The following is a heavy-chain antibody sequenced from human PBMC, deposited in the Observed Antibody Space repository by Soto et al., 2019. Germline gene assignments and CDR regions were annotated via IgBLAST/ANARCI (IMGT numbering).Heavy chain of an antibody. J-gene: IGHJ3*02. D-gene: IGHD4-17*01. V-gene: IGHV4-34*01. Sequence: PSETLSLTCAVYGVSFSGYYWSWLRQPPGKGLEWIGEINYSGSTYYNPSLKGRVTMSVDTSKNQFSLKLSSVAVADTAVFYCARWDGDYGAFGFDIWGQGTMVTVSS. CDR2: INYSGST. CDR3: ARWDGDYGAFGFDI. CDR1: GVSFSGYY.